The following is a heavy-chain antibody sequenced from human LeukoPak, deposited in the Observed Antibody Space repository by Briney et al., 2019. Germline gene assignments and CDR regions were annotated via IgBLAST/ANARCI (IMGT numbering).Heavy chain of an antibody. CDR2: ISDSGGST. CDR1: GFTFSSYA. CDR3: EKWISSSWYHHFDY. J-gene: IGHJ4*02. Sequence: GGSLRLSCAASGFTFSSYAMSWVRQAPGKGLEWVSAISDSGGSTYYADSVKGRFTISRDNSKNTLCLQMNSLRAEDTAVYYCEKWISSSWYHHFDYWGQGTLVTVSS. V-gene: IGHV3-23*01. D-gene: IGHD6-13*01.